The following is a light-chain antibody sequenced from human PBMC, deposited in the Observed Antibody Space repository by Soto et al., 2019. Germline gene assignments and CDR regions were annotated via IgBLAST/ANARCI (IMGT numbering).Light chain of an antibody. V-gene: IGLV2-23*01. CDR1: SSDVGSYNL. CDR3: CSYALGSTLV. CDR2: EGD. J-gene: IGLJ2*01. Sequence: QSVLTQPASVSGSSGQSITISCTGTSSDVGSYNLVSWHQHHPGNAPKLIIYEGDKRPSGVSNRFSGSKSGNTASLTISGLQAEDEADYYCCSYALGSTLVFGGGTKLTVL.